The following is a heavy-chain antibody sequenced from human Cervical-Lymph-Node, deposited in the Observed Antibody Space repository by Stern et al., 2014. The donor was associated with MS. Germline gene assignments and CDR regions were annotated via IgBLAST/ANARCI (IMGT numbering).Heavy chain of an antibody. J-gene: IGHJ4*02. CDR2: IYYSGST. Sequence: QLQLQESGPGLVKPSETLSLTCTVSGGSISSSSYYWGWIRQPPGKGLEWIGSIYYSGSTYYNPSLKSRVTISVDTSKNPFSLKRSSVTAADTAVYYCARNFYSSSWPYWGQGTLVTVSS. CDR1: GGSISSSSYY. V-gene: IGHV4-39*01. D-gene: IGHD6-13*01. CDR3: ARNFYSSSWPY.